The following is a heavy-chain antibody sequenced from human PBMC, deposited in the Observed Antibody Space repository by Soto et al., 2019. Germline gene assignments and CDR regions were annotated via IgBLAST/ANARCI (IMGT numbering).Heavy chain of an antibody. CDR1: GYTFTSYY. J-gene: IGHJ4*02. Sequence: ASVKVSCKASGYTFTSYYMHWVRQASGQGLEWMGIINPSGGSTSYAQKFQGRVTMTRDTSTSTVYMELRSLRSDDTAVYYCARHFWSGYFDYWGQRTLVTVSS. D-gene: IGHD3-3*02. CDR2: INPSGGST. V-gene: IGHV1-46*01. CDR3: ARHFWSGYFDY.